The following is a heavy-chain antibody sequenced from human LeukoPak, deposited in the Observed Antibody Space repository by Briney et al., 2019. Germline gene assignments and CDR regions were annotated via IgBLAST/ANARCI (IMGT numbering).Heavy chain of an antibody. J-gene: IGHJ4*02. CDR2: IWYDGSNK. Sequence: GGSLRLSCAASGFTFSSYGTHWVRQAPGKGLEWVAVIWYDGSNKYYADSVKGRFTISRDNSKNTLYLQMNSLRAEDTAVYYCARVLTGYYFDYWGQGTLVTVSS. CDR1: GFTFSSYG. D-gene: IGHD3-9*01. V-gene: IGHV3-33*01. CDR3: ARVLTGYYFDY.